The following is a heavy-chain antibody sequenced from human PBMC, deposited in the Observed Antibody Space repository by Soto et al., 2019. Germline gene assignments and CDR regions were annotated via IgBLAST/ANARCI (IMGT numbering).Heavy chain of an antibody. CDR3: ASQNSGRSMGDAFDV. J-gene: IGHJ3*01. Sequence: EVQLVESGGGLVQPGGSLRLSCAASGFTFSAYWMSWVRQAPGKGLEWVANIKQDGSEKYYVDSVKGRFTISRDNAKNSLYLQRNSLRAEDTAVYYCASQNSGRSMGDAFDVWGQGTMVTVSS. V-gene: IGHV3-7*01. CDR2: IKQDGSEK. D-gene: IGHD1-26*01. CDR1: GFTFSAYW.